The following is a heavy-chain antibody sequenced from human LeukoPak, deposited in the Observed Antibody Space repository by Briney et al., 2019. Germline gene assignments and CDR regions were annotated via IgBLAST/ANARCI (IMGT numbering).Heavy chain of an antibody. CDR1: GYTFTSYY. CDR2: VNPSGGST. V-gene: IGHV1-46*01. CDR3: ARAGWDGYNYVGRRFDY. J-gene: IGHJ4*02. Sequence: ASVKVSCKASGYTFTSYYMHWVRQAPGQGLEWMGIVNPSGGSTSYAQKFQGRVTMTRDTSTSTVYMELSSLRSEDTAVYYCARAGWDGYNYVGRRFDYWGQGTLVTVSS. D-gene: IGHD5-12*01.